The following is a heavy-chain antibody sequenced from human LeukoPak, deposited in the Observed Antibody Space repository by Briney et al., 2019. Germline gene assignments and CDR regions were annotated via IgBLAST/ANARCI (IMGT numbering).Heavy chain of an antibody. Sequence: GGSLRLSCAASGFTFSSYAMSWVRQAPGKGREWVSAISGSGGSTYYADSVKGRFTISRDNSKNTLYLQMNSLRAEDTAVYYCANPPLEPPFDYWGQGTLVTVSS. CDR1: GFTFSSYA. J-gene: IGHJ4*02. CDR3: ANPPLEPPFDY. CDR2: ISGSGGST. D-gene: IGHD1-14*01. V-gene: IGHV3-23*01.